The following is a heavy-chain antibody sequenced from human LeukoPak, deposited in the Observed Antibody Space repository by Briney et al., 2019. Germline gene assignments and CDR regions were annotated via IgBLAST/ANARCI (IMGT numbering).Heavy chain of an antibody. CDR2: INWNGGST. V-gene: IGHV3-20*04. Sequence: GGSLRLSCAASGFTFDDYGMSLVRQAPVKGLEWVSSINWNGGSTGYADSVKGRFTISRDNAENSLYLQMNSLRAEDTALYYCARDRGGTTLDYYYYYMDVWGKGTTVTVSS. J-gene: IGHJ6*03. D-gene: IGHD1-1*01. CDR1: GFTFDDYG. CDR3: ARDRGGTTLDYYYYYMDV.